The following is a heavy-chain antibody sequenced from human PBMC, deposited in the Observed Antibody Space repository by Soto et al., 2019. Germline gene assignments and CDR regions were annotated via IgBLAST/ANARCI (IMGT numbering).Heavy chain of an antibody. CDR3: ARLLSSSSYYDILTGYSVDY. CDR1: GGSISSSRYY. D-gene: IGHD3-9*01. J-gene: IGHJ4*02. V-gene: IGHV4-39*01. CDR2: IYYSGTT. Sequence: QLQLRESGPRLVKPSETLSLTCGVSGGSISSSRYYWGWIRQPPGKGLEWIANIYYSGTTYYNPSLKSRVTISVDTFRNQFSLRLSSVTAADTAVYYCARLLSSSSYYDILTGYSVDYWGKGTLVSVSS.